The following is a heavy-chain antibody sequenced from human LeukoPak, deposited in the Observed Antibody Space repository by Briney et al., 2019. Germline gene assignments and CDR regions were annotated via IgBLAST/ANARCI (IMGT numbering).Heavy chain of an antibody. CDR2: ISSNGGST. V-gene: IGHV3-64*01. CDR3: ARAGLPYGMDV. Sequence: GGSLRLSCAASGFTFSSYAMHWVRQAPGKGLEYVSAISSNGGSTYYANSVKGRFTISRDNSKNTLYLQMNSLRAEDTAVYYCARAGLPYGMDVWGQGTTVTVSS. CDR1: GFTFSSYA. J-gene: IGHJ6*02.